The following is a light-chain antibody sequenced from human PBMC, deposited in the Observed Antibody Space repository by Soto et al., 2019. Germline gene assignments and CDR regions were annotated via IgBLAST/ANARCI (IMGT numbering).Light chain of an antibody. CDR3: HSYTNSSTLGV. J-gene: IGLJ1*01. CDR2: EVS. Sequence: QSALTQPASVSGSPGQSITISCAGTSSDVGAYSYVSWYQQHPGKAPKLMIYEVSNRPSGVSNRFSGSKSGDTASLTISGLQAEDEAAYYSHSYTNSSTLGVFGTGTKGTVL. CDR1: SSDVGAYSY. V-gene: IGLV2-14*01.